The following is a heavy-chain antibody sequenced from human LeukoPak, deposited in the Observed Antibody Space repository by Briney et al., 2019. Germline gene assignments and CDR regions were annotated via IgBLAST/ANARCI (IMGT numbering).Heavy chain of an antibody. V-gene: IGHV4-34*01. CDR1: GGSFSGYY. J-gene: IGHJ5*02. CDR2: INHSGGT. Sequence: SETLSLTCAVYGGSFSGYYWSWIRQPPGKGLEWIGEINHSGGTNYNPSLKSRVTISVDTSKNQFSLKLSSVTAADTAVYYCARAALVRYFDWLRNWFDPWGQGTLVTVSS. D-gene: IGHD3-9*01. CDR3: ARAALVRYFDWLRNWFDP.